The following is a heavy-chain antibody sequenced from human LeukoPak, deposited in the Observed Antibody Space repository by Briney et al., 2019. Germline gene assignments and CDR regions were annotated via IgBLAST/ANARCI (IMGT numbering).Heavy chain of an antibody. Sequence: SETLSLTCTVSGGSISSYYWSWIRQPPGKGLEWIGYIYYSGSTNYNPSLKSRVTISVDTSKNQFSLKLSSVTAADTAVYYCARLQYALYYGMDVWGQGTTVTVSS. CDR1: GGSISSYY. CDR3: ARLQYALYYGMDV. D-gene: IGHD2-2*01. V-gene: IGHV4-59*08. J-gene: IGHJ6*02. CDR2: IYYSGST.